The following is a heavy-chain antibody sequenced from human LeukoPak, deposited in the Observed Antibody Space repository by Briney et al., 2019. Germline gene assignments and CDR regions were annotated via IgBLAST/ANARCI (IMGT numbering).Heavy chain of an antibody. Sequence: SETLSLTCTVSGYSISSGYYWGWIRQPPGKGLEWIGSIYHSGSTYYNPSLKSRVTISVDTSKNQFSLKLSSVTAADTAVYYCARTYYYDSSGYYYWGQGTLVTVSS. CDR3: ARTYYYDSSGYYY. D-gene: IGHD3-22*01. J-gene: IGHJ4*02. CDR2: IYHSGST. V-gene: IGHV4-38-2*02. CDR1: GYSISSGYY.